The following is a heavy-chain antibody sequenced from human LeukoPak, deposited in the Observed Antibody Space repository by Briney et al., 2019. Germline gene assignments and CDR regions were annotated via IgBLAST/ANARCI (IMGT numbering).Heavy chain of an antibody. CDR2: ISAYNGNT. CDR1: GYTFTSYG. Sequence: VSVNVPCKASGYTFTSYGISWVRQAPGQGLEWMGWISAYNGNTNYTQKLQGRVTMTTDTSTSTAYMELRSPRSDDTAVYYCARGGAAGDYYYYGMDVWGQGTTVTVSS. D-gene: IGHD3-10*01. J-gene: IGHJ6*02. V-gene: IGHV1-18*01. CDR3: ARGGAAGDYYYYGMDV.